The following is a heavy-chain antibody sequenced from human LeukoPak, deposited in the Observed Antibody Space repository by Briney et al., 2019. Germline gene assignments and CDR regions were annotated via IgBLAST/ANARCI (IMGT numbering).Heavy chain of an antibody. CDR1: GGSISSYY. CDR2: IYYSGST. D-gene: IGHD1-1*01. V-gene: IGHV4-59*01. J-gene: IGHJ3*02. CDR3: ARTDRATGAFDI. Sequence: SETLSLTCTVSGGSISSYYWSWIRQPPGKGLEWIGYIYYSGSTNYNPSLKSRVTISVDTSKNQFSLKLSSVTAADTAVYYCARTDRATGAFDIWGQETMVTVSS.